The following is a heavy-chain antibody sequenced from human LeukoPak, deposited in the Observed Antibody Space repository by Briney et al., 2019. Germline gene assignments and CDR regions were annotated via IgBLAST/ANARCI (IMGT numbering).Heavy chain of an antibody. CDR2: IYYSGST. D-gene: IGHD3-3*01. V-gene: IGHV4-59*01. CDR1: GGSFSGSY. Sequence: SETLSLTCVVYGGSFSGSYWSGIRQPPGKGLEWIGYIYYSGSTNYKPSLKSRVTISVDASKNQFSLKLRSVTAADTAVYYCARVWSGYDVFDIWGQGTMVTVSS. J-gene: IGHJ3*02. CDR3: ARVWSGYDVFDI.